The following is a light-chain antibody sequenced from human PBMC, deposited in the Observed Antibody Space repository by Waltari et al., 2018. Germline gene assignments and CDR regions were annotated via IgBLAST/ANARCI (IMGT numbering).Light chain of an antibody. Sequence: DLVMTQSPDSLTVSLGERATINCKSSQSVLSSSNNKNYLAWYQQKPAQPPQLLIYWASTRESGVPDRFRGSGSGTDFTLTISSLQAEDVAVYDCQQYYSTPNTFGQGTNLEIK. CDR2: WAS. J-gene: IGKJ2*01. CDR1: QSVLSSSNNKNY. V-gene: IGKV4-1*01. CDR3: QQYYSTPNT.